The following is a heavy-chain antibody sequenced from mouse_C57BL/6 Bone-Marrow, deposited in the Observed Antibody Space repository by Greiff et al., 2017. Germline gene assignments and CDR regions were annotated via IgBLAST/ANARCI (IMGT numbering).Heavy chain of an antibody. CDR2: IDPNSGGT. V-gene: IGHV1-72*01. Sequence: QVQLKQPGAELVKPGASVKLSCKASGYTFTSYWMHWVKQRPGRGLEWIGRIDPNSGGTKYNEKFKSKATLTVDKPSSTAYMQLSSLTSEDSAVYYCARRGLNWDYAMDYWGQGTSVTVSS. D-gene: IGHD4-1*01. CDR1: GYTFTSYW. CDR3: ARRGLNWDYAMDY. J-gene: IGHJ4*01.